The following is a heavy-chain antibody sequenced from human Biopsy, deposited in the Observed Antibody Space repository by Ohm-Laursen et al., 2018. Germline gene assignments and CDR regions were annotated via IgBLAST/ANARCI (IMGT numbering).Heavy chain of an antibody. V-gene: IGHV4-59*01. CDR2: IYYSGGT. CDR1: GGSMTGYE. J-gene: IGHJ3*02. Sequence: TLSLTRSVSGGSMTGYEWSWTRLAPGKGLEWIGYIYYSGGTKYNPSLASRVTFSVDMSKSQFSLKLYSVTAADTAVYYCARVEAGTYDALDIWGQGTLVAVSA. CDR3: ARVEAGTYDALDI. D-gene: IGHD1-26*01.